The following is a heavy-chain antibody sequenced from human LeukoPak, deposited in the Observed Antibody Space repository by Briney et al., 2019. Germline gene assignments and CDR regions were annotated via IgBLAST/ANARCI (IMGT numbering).Heavy chain of an antibody. V-gene: IGHV4-30-4*01. D-gene: IGHD5-18*01. CDR3: ARFDSYGYSQYFDY. CDR1: GGSISSGDYY. Sequence: SETLSLTCTVSGGSISSGDYYWSWLRQPPGKGLEWIGCIYYSGSTYYNPSLKSRVTISVDTSKNQFSLKLSSATAADTAVYYCARFDSYGYSQYFDYWGQGTLVTVSS. CDR2: IYYSGST. J-gene: IGHJ4*02.